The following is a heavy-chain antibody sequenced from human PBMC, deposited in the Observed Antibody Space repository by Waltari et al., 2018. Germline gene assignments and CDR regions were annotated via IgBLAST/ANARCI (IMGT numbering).Heavy chain of an antibody. D-gene: IGHD2-15*01. J-gene: IGHJ5*02. CDR2: ISRSGSSV. CDR1: GFTFSNYG. Sequence: EVQLVESGGALVQPGGSLRLSCAASGFTFSNYGMNWVRQAPGKGLGGVAYISRSGSSVYSADSVKGRFTISRDNAKNSLYLQMNSLRPEDTALYYCARTRDEDCGGGSCYDRWFDPWGQGTQVTVSS. CDR3: ARTRDEDCGGGSCYDRWFDP. V-gene: IGHV3-48*01.